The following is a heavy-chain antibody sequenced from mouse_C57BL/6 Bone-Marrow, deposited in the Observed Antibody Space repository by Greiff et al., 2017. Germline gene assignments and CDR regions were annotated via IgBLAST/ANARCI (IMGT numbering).Heavy chain of an antibody. Sequence: VHLVESGPELVRPGASVKISCKAPGYTFTSHCMQWVRQRPGQGLEWIGEIFPGSGSTYYSEKFKGKATLTVDTSSSTAYMQLSSLTSEDSAVYVGATSYYYGGPDDWGQGTTLTVSS. CDR3: ATSYYYGGPDD. J-gene: IGHJ2*01. V-gene: IGHV1-56*01. CDR1: GYTFTSHC. D-gene: IGHD1-1*02. CDR2: IFPGSGST.